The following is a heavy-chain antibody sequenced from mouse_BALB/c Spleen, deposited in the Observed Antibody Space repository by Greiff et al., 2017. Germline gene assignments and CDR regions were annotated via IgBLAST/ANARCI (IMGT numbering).Heavy chain of an antibody. CDR1: GYAFTNYL. CDR2: INPGSGGT. J-gene: IGHJ2*01. D-gene: IGHD1-1*01. CDR3: ARYYGSDY. Sequence: VKLMESGAELVRPGTSVKVSCKASGYAFTNYLIEWVKQRPGQGLEWIGVINPGSGGTNYNEKFKGKATLTADKSSSTAYMQLSSLTSDDSAVYYCARYYGSDYWGQGTTLTVSS. V-gene: IGHV1-54*01.